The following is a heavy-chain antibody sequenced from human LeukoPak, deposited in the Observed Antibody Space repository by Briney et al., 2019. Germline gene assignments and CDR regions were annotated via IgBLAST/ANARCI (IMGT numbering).Heavy chain of an antibody. D-gene: IGHD6-19*01. CDR3: AGGGYSSGWHAFDI. CDR2: IHSDGSST. J-gene: IGHJ3*02. CDR1: GFTFSSYL. V-gene: IGHV3-74*01. Sequence: GGSLRLSCAASGFTFSSYLVHWVRQAPGKRLVWVSHIHSDGSSTSYADSVKGRFTISRDNAKNTLDLQMNSLRADDTAVYYCAGGGYSSGWHAFDIWGQGTMVTVSS.